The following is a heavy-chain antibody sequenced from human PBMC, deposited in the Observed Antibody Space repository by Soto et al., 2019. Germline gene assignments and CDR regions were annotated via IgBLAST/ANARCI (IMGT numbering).Heavy chain of an antibody. CDR1: GDSMSTGGYY. Sequence: SETLSLTCSVSGDSMSTGGYYWTWIRQHPGKGLEWIGHIYTTGTTYYSPSLKSQVTMSIDKSSNRFSLNLNSVTAADTAVYYCSRGRGSTPLRDWGPGALVTVSS. J-gene: IGHJ4*02. D-gene: IGHD6-13*01. CDR3: SRGRGSTPLRD. V-gene: IGHV4-31*02. CDR2: IYTTGTT.